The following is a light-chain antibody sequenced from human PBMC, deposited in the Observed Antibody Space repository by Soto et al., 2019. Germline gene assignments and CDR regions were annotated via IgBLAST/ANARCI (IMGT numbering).Light chain of an antibody. CDR1: SSDVGGYNY. Sequence: QSALTQPASVSGSAGQSITISCTGTSSDVGGYNYVAWYQQHPGKVPRLMIYEVSNRPSGVSNRFSGSKSGSTASLTISGLQAEDEADYYCISYTSSSTSYVFGTGTKVTVL. CDR3: ISYTSSSTSYV. V-gene: IGLV2-14*01. J-gene: IGLJ1*01. CDR2: EVS.